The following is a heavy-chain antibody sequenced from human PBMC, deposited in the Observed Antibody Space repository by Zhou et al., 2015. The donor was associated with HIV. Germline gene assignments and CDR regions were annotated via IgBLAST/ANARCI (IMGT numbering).Heavy chain of an antibody. CDR3: ARARLPGRQFDWVLSPFVH. CDR2: IDQDGGST. J-gene: IGHJ5*02. V-gene: IGHV3-74*02. Sequence: DVQLVESGGALVQPGGSLRLSCSVSGFTFAVYWMHWVRQVPGKGLVWVSRIDQDGGSTTYADSVRGRFTISRDNAAKTLHLQMNSLRVEDAGVYYCARARLPGRQFDWVLSPFVHWGREPSHRLL. D-gene: IGHD3-9*01. CDR1: GFTFAVYW.